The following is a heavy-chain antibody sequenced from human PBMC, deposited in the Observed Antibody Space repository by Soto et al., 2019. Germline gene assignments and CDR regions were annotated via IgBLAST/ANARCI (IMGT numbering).Heavy chain of an antibody. CDR1: GFTFSDYS. Sequence: DVRLVESGGGLVQPGGSLRLSCAASGFTFSDYSMNWVRQAPGKGLEWVSFISSTSTTIFYADALKGRFTISRDNAKNSMYLQMSSLRDGDTAVYYCTREAPTAAARPFDYWGQGTQVTVSS. CDR2: ISSTSTTI. CDR3: TREAPTAAARPFDY. V-gene: IGHV3-48*02. J-gene: IGHJ4*02. D-gene: IGHD6-13*01.